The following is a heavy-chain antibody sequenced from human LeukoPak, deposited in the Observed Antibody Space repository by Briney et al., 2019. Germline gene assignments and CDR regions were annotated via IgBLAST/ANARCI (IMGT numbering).Heavy chain of an antibody. CDR1: GFTVSSNY. J-gene: IGHJ6*02. CDR3: ARDHRGVAAAGTRYYYGMDV. Sequence: GRSRRLSWAASGFTVSSNYMSWVSQAPGKGLEWVSVIYSGGSTYYADSVKGRFTISRHNSKNTLYLQMNSLRAEDTAVYYCARDHRGVAAAGTRYYYGMDVWGQGTTVTVSS. CDR2: IYSGGST. D-gene: IGHD6-13*01. V-gene: IGHV3-53*04.